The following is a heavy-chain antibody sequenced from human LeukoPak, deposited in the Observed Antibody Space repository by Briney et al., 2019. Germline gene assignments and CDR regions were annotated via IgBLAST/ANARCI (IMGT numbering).Heavy chain of an antibody. CDR3: ARNIRGGSGSYYYYYYYMDV. D-gene: IGHD3-10*01. Sequence: PGGSLRLSCAASGFNVSNNYMSWVRQAPGKGLEWVSVIFGGLNTFYADSVKGRFTISRDNSKNTVFFQMNSLRAEDTAVYYCARNIRGGSGSYYYYYYYMDVWGKGTTVTVSS. CDR1: GFNVSNNY. V-gene: IGHV3-53*01. J-gene: IGHJ6*03. CDR2: IFGGLNT.